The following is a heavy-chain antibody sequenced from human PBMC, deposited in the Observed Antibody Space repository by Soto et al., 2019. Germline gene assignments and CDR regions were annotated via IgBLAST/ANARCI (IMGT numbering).Heavy chain of an antibody. V-gene: IGHV3-48*03. Sequence: GGSLRLSCAASGFTFSSYEMNWVRQAPGKGLEWVSYISSSGSTIYYADSVKGRFTISRDNAKNSLYLQMNSLRAEDTAVYYCARDQSAGDCSGGSCFLGYYYYGMDVWGQGTTVTVS. D-gene: IGHD2-15*01. CDR3: ARDQSAGDCSGGSCFLGYYYYGMDV. CDR2: ISSSGSTI. J-gene: IGHJ6*02. CDR1: GFTFSSYE.